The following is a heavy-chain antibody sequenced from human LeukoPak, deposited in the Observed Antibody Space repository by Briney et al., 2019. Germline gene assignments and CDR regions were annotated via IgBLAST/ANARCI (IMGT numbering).Heavy chain of an antibody. CDR2: IFYSGST. CDR1: SGSINNYY. V-gene: IGHV4-59*01. D-gene: IGHD3-22*01. CDR3: ARDYYDSSGFSYFDS. J-gene: IGHJ4*02. Sequence: SSETLSLTCTVSSGSINNYYWNWIRQPQHKGLEWVGYIFYSGSTNYNPSLNSRVTISVDTSKNQFSLKLSSVTAADTAVYYCARDYYDSSGFSYFDSWGRGTLVTVSS.